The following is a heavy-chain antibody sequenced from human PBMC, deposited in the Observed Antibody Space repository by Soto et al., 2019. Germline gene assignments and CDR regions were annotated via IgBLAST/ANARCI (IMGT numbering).Heavy chain of an antibody. D-gene: IGHD5-18*01. CDR2: IIPIFGTA. Sequence: QVQLVQSGAEVKKPGSSVKVTCKASGGTFSSNAISWVRQAPGQGLEWMGGIIPIFGTAHYAQKFQGRVTITADDSTSTASMELSSLKSEDTAGYYCASWGRGYSLAPRSDFEFWGEGFLVIVSS. J-gene: IGHJ4*02. CDR1: GGTFSSNA. CDR3: ASWGRGYSLAPRSDFEF. V-gene: IGHV1-69*12.